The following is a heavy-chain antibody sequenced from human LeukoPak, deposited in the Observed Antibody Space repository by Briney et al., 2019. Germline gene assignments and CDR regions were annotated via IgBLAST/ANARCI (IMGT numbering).Heavy chain of an antibody. V-gene: IGHV1-69*05. Sequence: SVKVSCKASGGTFSSYAISWVRQAPGQGLEWMGGIIPIFGTANYAQKFQGRVTITRNTSISTAYMELSSLRSEDTAVYYCARGSINYYDSSGIDYWGQGTPVTVSS. CDR2: IIPIFGTA. CDR3: ARGSINYYDSSGIDY. J-gene: IGHJ4*02. D-gene: IGHD3-22*01. CDR1: GGTFSSYA.